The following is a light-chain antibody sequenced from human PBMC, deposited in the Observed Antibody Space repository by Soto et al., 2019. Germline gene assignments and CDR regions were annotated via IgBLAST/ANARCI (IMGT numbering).Light chain of an antibody. V-gene: IGKV1-5*03. Sequence: DIQMTQSPATLSASVGDRVTITRRASQSIDSWLAWFQQKPGKAPNLLIYQASGLQSGVPSRFSGRGSGTEFTLTISSLQRDDFATYYCQQYNSYWTFGQGTKVEIK. CDR2: QAS. J-gene: IGKJ1*01. CDR1: QSIDSW. CDR3: QQYNSYWT.